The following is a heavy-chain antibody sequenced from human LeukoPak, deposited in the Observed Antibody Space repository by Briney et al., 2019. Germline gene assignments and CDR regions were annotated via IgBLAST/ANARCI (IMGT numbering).Heavy chain of an antibody. D-gene: IGHD4-17*01. V-gene: IGHV4-59*12. J-gene: IGHJ4*02. CDR1: GGSISSYY. CDR3: AREREGPYGYLDY. CDR2: IYDSGST. Sequence: SETLSLTCTVSGGSISSYYWSWIRQPPGKGLEWIGYIYDSGSTNYNPSLKSRVTISVDTSKNRFSLKLSSVTAADTAVYYCAREREGPYGYLDYWGQGTLVTVSS.